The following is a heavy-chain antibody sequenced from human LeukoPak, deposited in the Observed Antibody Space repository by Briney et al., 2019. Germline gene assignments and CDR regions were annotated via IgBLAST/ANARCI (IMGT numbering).Heavy chain of an antibody. D-gene: IGHD6-19*01. J-gene: IGHJ4*02. CDR2: ISSGGTYK. CDR3: AKEEAVAAYFDY. V-gene: IGHV3-21*01. Sequence: GGSLRLSCAASGFTFSDYTMNWVRQAPGKGLEWVSSISSGGTYKYYADSVKGRFTISRDNAQNSLYLQMNSLRAEDTAVYYCAKEEAVAAYFDYWGQGTLVTVSS. CDR1: GFTFSDYT.